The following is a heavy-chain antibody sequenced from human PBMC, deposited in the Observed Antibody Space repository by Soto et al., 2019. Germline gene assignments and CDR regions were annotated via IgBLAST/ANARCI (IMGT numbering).Heavy chain of an antibody. CDR3: VRASREAAAITYYFDY. D-gene: IGHD6-13*01. Sequence: QVQLVQSGAEVKTPGSSVKVSCKASGGTFSSYAISWVRQAPGQGLEWMGGIIPIFGTANYAQKFQGRVTITADESTSTAYMELSSLRSEDTAVYYCVRASREAAAITYYFDYWGQGTLVTVSS. J-gene: IGHJ4*02. CDR1: GGTFSSYA. CDR2: IIPIFGTA. V-gene: IGHV1-69*01.